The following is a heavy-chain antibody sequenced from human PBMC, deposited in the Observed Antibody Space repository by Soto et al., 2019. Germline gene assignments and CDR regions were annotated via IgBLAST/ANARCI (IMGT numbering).Heavy chain of an antibody. V-gene: IGHV3-33*01. CDR2: IWSDGNNR. Sequence: QVQLVESGGGVLQPGKSLRLSCVASGFTFNTYGFHWVRQAPGKGLEWVSVIWSDGNNRYYADSVKGRFTISRDSSKNTLYLQMNGLRVEDTAVYYCARIQLDTIMALAYWGQGTLVTVSS. CDR1: GFTFNTYG. J-gene: IGHJ4*02. CDR3: ARIQLDTIMALAY. D-gene: IGHD1-1*01.